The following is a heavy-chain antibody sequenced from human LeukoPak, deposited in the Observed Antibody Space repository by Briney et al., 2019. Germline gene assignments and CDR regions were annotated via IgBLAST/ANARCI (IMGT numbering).Heavy chain of an antibody. CDR2: IYYSGST. CDR3: ARDYYCSGGSCYGMDV. D-gene: IGHD2-15*01. V-gene: IGHV4-39*07. CDR1: GGSISSSSYY. Sequence: SETLSLTCTVSGGSISSSSYYWGWIRQPPGKGLEWIGSIYYSGSTYYNPSLKSRVTISVDTSKNQFSLKLSSVTAADTAVYYCARDYYCSGGSCYGMDVWGQGTTVTVSS. J-gene: IGHJ6*02.